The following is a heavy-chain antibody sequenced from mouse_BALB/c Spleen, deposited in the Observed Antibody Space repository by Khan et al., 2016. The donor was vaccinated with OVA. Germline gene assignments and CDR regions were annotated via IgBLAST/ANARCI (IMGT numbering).Heavy chain of an antibody. CDR1: GYSITSDYA. CDR3: ARVYGGDFDY. J-gene: IGHJ2*01. V-gene: IGHV3-2*02. Sequence: EVKLEESGPGLVKPSQSLSLTCTVTGYSITSDYAWNWIRQFPGNKLEWMGFISYSGKPNYNPSLKSRISITRDTSKNQFFLQLNSVTTEDTARYYCARVYGGDFDYWGQGTTLTVSS. CDR2: ISYSGKP. D-gene: IGHD1-1*01.